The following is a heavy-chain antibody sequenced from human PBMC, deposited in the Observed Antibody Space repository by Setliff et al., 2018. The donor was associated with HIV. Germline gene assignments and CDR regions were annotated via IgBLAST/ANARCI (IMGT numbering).Heavy chain of an antibody. D-gene: IGHD3-10*01. CDR3: ATSYGSGVAPFDN. Sequence: SVKVSCKASGDTFSTHTIHWLRQAPGQGPEWMGRTIPIFSMSDAALNFQGRLMITADKSSNTAYMSLTKLTFEDTAMYYCATSYGSGVAPFDNWGQGTLVTVSS. CDR1: GDTFSTHT. CDR2: TIPIFSMS. V-gene: IGHV1-69*02. J-gene: IGHJ4*02.